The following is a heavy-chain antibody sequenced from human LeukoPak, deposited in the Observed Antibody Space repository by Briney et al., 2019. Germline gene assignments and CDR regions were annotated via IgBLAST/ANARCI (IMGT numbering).Heavy chain of an antibody. CDR3: ARDLPYDSSGYGGRDY. J-gene: IGHJ4*02. CDR1: GGSISSYY. V-gene: IGHV4-4*07. D-gene: IGHD3-22*01. Sequence: SETLSLTCTVSGGSISSYYWSWIRQPAGKGLEWIGRIYTSGSTNYNPSLKSRVTMSVDTSKNQFSLELSSVTAADTAVYYCARDLPYDSSGYGGRDYWGQGTLVTVSS. CDR2: IYTSGST.